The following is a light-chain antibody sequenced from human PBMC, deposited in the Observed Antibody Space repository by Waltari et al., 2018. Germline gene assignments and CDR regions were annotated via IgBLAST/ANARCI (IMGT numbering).Light chain of an antibody. J-gene: IGKJ3*01. CDR3: QQYNNWTPFT. V-gene: IGKV3-15*01. CDR1: KSVSSN. CDR2: GAS. Sequence: EILMTHSPATLSVSQGERASLSCRASKSVSSNLAWYQQKPGQAPRLLIYGASTRANGIPARFSGSGSGTEFTLTISSMQYEDFAVYYCQQYNNWTPFTFGPGTKVDIK.